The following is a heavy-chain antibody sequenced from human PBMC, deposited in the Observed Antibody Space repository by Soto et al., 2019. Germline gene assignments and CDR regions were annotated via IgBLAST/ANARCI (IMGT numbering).Heavy chain of an antibody. D-gene: IGHD2-2*01. CDR1: GGTFSSYT. J-gene: IGHJ6*02. V-gene: IGHV1-69*02. Sequence: QVQLVQSGAEVKKPGSSVKVSCKASGGTFSSYTISWVRQAPGQGLEWMGRIIPILGIANYAQKFQGRVTITXXKXTXXAYMELSSRRSEDTAVYYCARYCSSTSCRNHGMDVWGQGTTVTVSS. CDR2: IIPILGIA. CDR3: ARYCSSTSCRNHGMDV.